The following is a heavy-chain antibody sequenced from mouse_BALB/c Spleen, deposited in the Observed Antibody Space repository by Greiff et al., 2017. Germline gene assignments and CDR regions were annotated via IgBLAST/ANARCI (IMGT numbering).Heavy chain of an antibody. V-gene: IGHV2-6-4*01. CDR2: ICGGGST. CDR3: ARRDYDYAVDY. Sequence: VKLMESGPGLVTPSQTLSITCTVSGFSLSSYNVHWVRQPPGKGLEWLGMICGGGSTDYNSALKARLSISTDNSTSQVFLKMHSLQTDDTAMYYCARRDYDYAVDYWGQGTSVTVSS. D-gene: IGHD1-1*01. J-gene: IGHJ4*01. CDR1: GFSLSSYN.